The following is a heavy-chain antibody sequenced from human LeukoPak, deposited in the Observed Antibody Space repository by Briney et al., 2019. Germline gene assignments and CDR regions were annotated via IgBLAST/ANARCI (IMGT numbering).Heavy chain of an antibody. Sequence: LGESLKISCEASGYTFTSFWIGWVRQMPGKDLEWVGIVFPPDSNTKYSPSFQDLVTISADKSINTAYLQWNSLKASDTAIYYCARLALYPGKFSFGFWGQGTLVTVSS. V-gene: IGHV5-51*01. CDR1: GYTFTSFW. CDR2: VFPPDSNT. CDR3: ARLALYPGKFSFGF. D-gene: IGHD2/OR15-2a*01. J-gene: IGHJ4*02.